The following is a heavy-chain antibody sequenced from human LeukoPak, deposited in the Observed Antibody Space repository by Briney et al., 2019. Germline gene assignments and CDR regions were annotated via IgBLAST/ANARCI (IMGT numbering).Heavy chain of an antibody. CDR2: TYNRGST. Sequence: SETLSLTCAVSGGSISSYYWSWIRQPPGKGLEWIGYTYNRGSTNYNPSLESRVTISVDTSKNLFSLKFTSVTAADTAVYYCARHRPGERRFDPWGQGTLVTVSS. CDR3: ARHRPGERRFDP. D-gene: IGHD3-16*01. V-gene: IGHV4-59*08. J-gene: IGHJ5*02. CDR1: GGSISSYY.